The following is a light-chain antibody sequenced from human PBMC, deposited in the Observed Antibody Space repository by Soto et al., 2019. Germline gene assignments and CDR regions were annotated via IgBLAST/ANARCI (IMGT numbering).Light chain of an antibody. Sequence: DIQMTQSPSTLSASVGDRVTITCRASQSISSWLAWYQQKPGKAPKLLIYDASSLESGVPSRFSGSGSGTEVTLPIRSRQPDDFATYYCQQYNSYSGTFGQGTKVEIK. J-gene: IGKJ1*01. CDR2: DAS. V-gene: IGKV1-5*01. CDR3: QQYNSYSGT. CDR1: QSISSW.